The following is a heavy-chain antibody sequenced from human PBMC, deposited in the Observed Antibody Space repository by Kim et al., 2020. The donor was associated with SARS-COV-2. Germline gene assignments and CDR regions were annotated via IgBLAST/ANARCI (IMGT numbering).Heavy chain of an antibody. D-gene: IGHD6-19*01. Sequence: GESLKISCKGSGYSFTNYWIGWVRQMPGKGLEWMGIIYPGDSTTRYSPSFQGQVTISADKSISTAFLQWSSPKASDTAMYYCARLAPTVAGNFDYWGQGTLVTVSS. CDR3: ARLAPTVAGNFDY. CDR2: IYPGDSTT. J-gene: IGHJ4*02. CDR1: GYSFTNYW. V-gene: IGHV5-51*01.